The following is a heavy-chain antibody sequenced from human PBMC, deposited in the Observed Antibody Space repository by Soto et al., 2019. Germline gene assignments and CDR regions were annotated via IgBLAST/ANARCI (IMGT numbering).Heavy chain of an antibody. V-gene: IGHV1-8*01. Sequence: ASLKVSCKTSGSTFTSYDINCVRHSPGQGLEWMGWMNPNSGNTGYAQKFQGRVTMTRNTSISTAYMELSSLRSEDTAVYYCARGLPLSGPRPMDVWGKGTTVTVSS. J-gene: IGHJ6*03. D-gene: IGHD3-10*01. CDR2: MNPNSGNT. CDR3: ARGLPLSGPRPMDV. CDR1: GSTFTSYD.